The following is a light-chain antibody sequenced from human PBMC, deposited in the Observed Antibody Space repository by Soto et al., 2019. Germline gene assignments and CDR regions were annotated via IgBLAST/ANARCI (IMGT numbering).Light chain of an antibody. Sequence: DIPMTQSPSYVSASEGDRVTITCRASQAISNWLAWYQQKPGKAPKLLIYAASTLQSGVPSRFSGSGSGTEFTLTISSLQPEDFATYYCQQANSFPYTFGQGTKLEIK. CDR3: QQANSFPYT. J-gene: IGKJ2*01. CDR2: AAS. CDR1: QAISNW. V-gene: IGKV1-12*01.